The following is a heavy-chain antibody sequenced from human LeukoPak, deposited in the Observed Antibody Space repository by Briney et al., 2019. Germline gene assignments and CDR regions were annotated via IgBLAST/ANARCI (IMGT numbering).Heavy chain of an antibody. CDR2: IYYSGST. V-gene: IGHV4-39*07. CDR3: ARVQWLARGGYNWFDP. J-gene: IGHJ5*02. Sequence: KPSETLSLTCTVSGGSISSSSYYWGWIRQPPGKGLEWIGSIYYSGSTYYNPSLKSRVTISVDTSKNQFSLKLSSVTAADTAVYYCARVQWLARGGYNWFDPWGQGTLVTVSS. CDR1: GGSISSSSYY. D-gene: IGHD6-19*01.